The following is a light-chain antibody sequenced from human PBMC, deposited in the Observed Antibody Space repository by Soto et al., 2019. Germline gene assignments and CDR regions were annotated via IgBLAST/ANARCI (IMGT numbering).Light chain of an antibody. V-gene: IGLV2-8*01. CDR3: SSYAGSNIHYV. J-gene: IGLJ1*01. CDR1: SSDVGGYNY. CDR2: EVS. Sequence: QSVLTQPPSASGSPGQSVTISCTRTSSDVGGYNYVSWYQQHPGKAPKLMIYEVSKRPSGVPARFSGSKSGNTASLTVSGLQAEDEADYYCSSYAGSNIHYVFGIGTKVTVL.